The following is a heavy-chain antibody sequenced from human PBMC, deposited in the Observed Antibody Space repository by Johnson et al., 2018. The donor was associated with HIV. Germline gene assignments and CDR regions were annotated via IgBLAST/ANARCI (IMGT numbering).Heavy chain of an antibody. V-gene: IGHV3-13*01. J-gene: IGHJ3*02. CDR2: IGSAGDT. CDR1: VFTFSSYD. D-gene: IGHD6-13*01. CDR3: ARDPRSWYDDAFDI. Sequence: VQLVESGGGLVQPGGSLRLSCAASVFTFSSYDMHWVRQATGKGLEWVSAIGSAGDTYYPGSVKGRFTISRDNPMNSLYLQMHSLRAEDTALYYCARDPRSWYDDAFDIWGQG.